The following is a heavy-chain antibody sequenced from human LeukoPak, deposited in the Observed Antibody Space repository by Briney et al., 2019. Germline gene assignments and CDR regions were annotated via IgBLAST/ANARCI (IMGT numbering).Heavy chain of an antibody. Sequence: GESLKISCKTSGYTFINFWIAWVRQVPGKGLEWMGIIHPGDSDTRYSPSFQGQVNISGDKSISTAYLQWNSLKASDTAVYYCARRGLSGYCSATTCYDAFDLWGQGIMVTVSS. V-gene: IGHV5-51*01. J-gene: IGHJ3*01. CDR1: GYTFINFW. CDR3: ARRGLSGYCSATTCYDAFDL. D-gene: IGHD2-15*01. CDR2: IHPGDSDT.